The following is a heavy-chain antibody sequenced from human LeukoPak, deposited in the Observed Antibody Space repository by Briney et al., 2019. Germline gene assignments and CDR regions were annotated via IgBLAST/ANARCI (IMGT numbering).Heavy chain of an antibody. CDR3: ARGGQLHLGELFPFAEFFQP. V-gene: IGHV1-2*02. J-gene: IGHJ1*01. Sequence: GASVKVSCKTSGYTFTGQYLHWVRQAPGQGLEWMGWINPNSGGTKSAQKFQGRVIMTRDTSISTAYMELRSLSSDDTAVYYCARGGQLHLGELFPFAEFFQPWGQGTLVTVFS. CDR2: INPNSGGT. CDR1: GYTFTGQY. D-gene: IGHD3-16*01.